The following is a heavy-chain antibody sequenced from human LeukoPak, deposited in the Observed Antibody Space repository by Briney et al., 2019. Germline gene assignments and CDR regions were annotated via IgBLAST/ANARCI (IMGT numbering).Heavy chain of an antibody. D-gene: IGHD5-18*01. CDR3: ARDTYNYGSSAYYFDY. CDR2: IYTSGST. J-gene: IGHJ4*02. V-gene: IGHV4-4*07. Sequence: PSETLSLTCTVSGVSISSYSWSWIRQPAGKGLDWIGRIYTSGSTNYNPSLKSRVTMSVDTSKNQFSLKLSSVTAADTAVYYRARDTYNYGSSAYYFDYWGQGTLVTVSS. CDR1: GVSISSYS.